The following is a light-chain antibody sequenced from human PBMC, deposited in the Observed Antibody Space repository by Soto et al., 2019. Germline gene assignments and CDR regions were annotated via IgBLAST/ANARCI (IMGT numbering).Light chain of an antibody. CDR1: QGINNW. V-gene: IGKV1-12*01. J-gene: IGKJ5*01. CDR3: QQANSFPIT. Sequence: DIQMTQSPSSVSASVGDRVTITCRASQGINNWLAWYQQKPGKAPKLLIYAASSLQSGVPSRFSGSGSGTEFTLTISSLQPEDFATYYCQQANSFPITFGQGTRLEIK. CDR2: AAS.